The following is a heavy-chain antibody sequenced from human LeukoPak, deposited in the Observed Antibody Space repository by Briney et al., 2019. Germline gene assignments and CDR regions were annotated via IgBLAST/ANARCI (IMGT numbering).Heavy chain of an antibody. J-gene: IGHJ4*02. D-gene: IGHD5-18*01. CDR2: INYSGIT. Sequence: SETLSLTCTVSGGSITSGGYYWGWIRQPPGKGLEWIGHINYSGITYYSPSLQSRVTISVDTSKNQISLKVNSVTAADTAVYYCARGRGGRYSYGWEFDYWGQGTLVTVSS. CDR1: GGSITSGGYY. CDR3: ARGRGGRYSYGWEFDY. V-gene: IGHV4-39*01.